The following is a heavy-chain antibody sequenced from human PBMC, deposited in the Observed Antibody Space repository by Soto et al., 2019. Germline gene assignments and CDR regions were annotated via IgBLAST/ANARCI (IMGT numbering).Heavy chain of an antibody. CDR2: IYYSGST. CDR3: ARVHYDILTGYLYYFDY. Sequence: SETLSLTCTVSGGSISSYYWSWIRQPPGKGLEWIGYIYYSGSTNYNPSLKSRVTISVDTSKNQFSLKLSSVTAADTAVYYCARVHYDILTGYLYYFDYWGQGTLVTVSP. CDR1: GGSISSYY. D-gene: IGHD3-9*01. V-gene: IGHV4-59*01. J-gene: IGHJ4*02.